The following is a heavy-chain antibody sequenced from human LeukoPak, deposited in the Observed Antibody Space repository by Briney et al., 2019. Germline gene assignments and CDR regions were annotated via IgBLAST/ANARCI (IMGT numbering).Heavy chain of an antibody. V-gene: IGHV4-59*08. CDR1: GGSISSYY. Sequence: PSETLSLTCTVSGGSISSYYWSWIRQPPGKGLEWIGYIYYSGSTNYNPSLKSRVTISVDTSKNQFSLKLSSVTAADTAVYYCASHLTYCSSTSCYDWFDPWGQGTLVTVSS. D-gene: IGHD2-2*01. CDR3: ASHLTYCSSTSCYDWFDP. J-gene: IGHJ5*02. CDR2: IYYSGST.